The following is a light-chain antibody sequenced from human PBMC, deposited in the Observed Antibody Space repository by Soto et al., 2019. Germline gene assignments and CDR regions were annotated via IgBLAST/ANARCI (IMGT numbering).Light chain of an antibody. V-gene: IGLV2-8*01. Sequence: QSALTQPPSASGSPGQSVTISCIGTASDIGRYNYVSWYQHHPGKAPKLIIYEVTKRPSGVPDRFSGSKSGNTASLTVSGLQADDEAHYYCNSYVGSNNYVFGTGTKLTVL. CDR1: ASDIGRYNY. CDR3: NSYVGSNNYV. J-gene: IGLJ1*01. CDR2: EVT.